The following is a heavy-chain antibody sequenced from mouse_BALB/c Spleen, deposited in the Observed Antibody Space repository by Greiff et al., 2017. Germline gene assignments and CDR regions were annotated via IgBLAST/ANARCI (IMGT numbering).Heavy chain of an antibody. CDR3: ARGSYYYGSSYDY. Sequence: VKLMESGPGLVAPSQSLSITCTVSGFSLTSYGVHWVRQPPGKGLEWLGVIWAGGSTNYNSALMSRLSISKDNSKSQVFLKMNSLQTDDTAMYYCARGSYYYGSSYDYWGQGTTLTVSS. V-gene: IGHV2-9*02. CDR2: IWAGGST. CDR1: GFSLTSYG. J-gene: IGHJ2*01. D-gene: IGHD1-1*01.